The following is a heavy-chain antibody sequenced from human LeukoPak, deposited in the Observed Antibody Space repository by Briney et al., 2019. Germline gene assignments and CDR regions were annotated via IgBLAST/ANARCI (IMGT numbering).Heavy chain of an antibody. J-gene: IGHJ6*03. D-gene: IGHD2-2*01. Sequence: SVKVSCKASGGTFGSYAISWVRQAPGQGLEWMGGIIPIFGTANYAQKFQGRVTITADESTSTAYMELSSLRSEDTAVYYCAKTIVVVPAASPYYYYMDVWGKGTTVTVSS. CDR2: IIPIFGTA. CDR3: AKTIVVVPAASPYYYYMDV. CDR1: GGTFGSYA. V-gene: IGHV1-69*13.